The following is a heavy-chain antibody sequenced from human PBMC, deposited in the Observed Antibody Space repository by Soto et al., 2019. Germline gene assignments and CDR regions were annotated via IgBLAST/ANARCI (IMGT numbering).Heavy chain of an antibody. CDR1: GGSISSSSYY. CDR3: ASQAIFGVVITHYFDY. V-gene: IGHV4-39*01. J-gene: IGHJ4*02. D-gene: IGHD3-3*01. CDR2: IYYSGST. Sequence: PSETLSLTCTVSGGSISSSSYYWGWIRQPPGKGLEWIGSIYYSGSTYYNPSLKSRVTISVDTSKNQFSLKLSSVTAADTAVYYCASQAIFGVVITHYFDYWGQGTLVTVSS.